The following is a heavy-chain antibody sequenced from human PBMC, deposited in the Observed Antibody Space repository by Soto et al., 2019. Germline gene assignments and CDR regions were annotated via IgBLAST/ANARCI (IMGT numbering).Heavy chain of an antibody. Sequence: EVQLLESGGGLVQPGGSLTVSCAASGFTFGAHPMSWVRLAPGKGLEWVSTISGYGGSTYYPDSLKGRFIISRDNSKNTLYLQINTLRAEDTAIYFCPKQRTTVTTSFDYWGQGTLVTVSS. V-gene: IGHV3-23*01. CDR2: ISGYGGST. CDR3: PKQRTTVTTSFDY. D-gene: IGHD4-17*01. CDR1: GFTFGAHP. J-gene: IGHJ4*02.